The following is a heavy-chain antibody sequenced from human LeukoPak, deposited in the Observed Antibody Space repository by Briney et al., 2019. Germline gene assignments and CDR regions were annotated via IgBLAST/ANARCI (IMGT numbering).Heavy chain of an antibody. V-gene: IGHV1-46*01. CDR1: GYTFTTYA. CDR3: ASSWPYYYYYMDV. J-gene: IGHJ6*03. CDR2: INPSGGST. D-gene: IGHD6-13*01. Sequence: ASVKVSCKASGYTFTTYAMNWVRQAPGQGLEWMGIINPSGGSTSYAQKFQGRVTMTRDTSTSTVYMELSSLRSEDTAVYYCASSWPYYYYYMDVWGKGTTVTVSS.